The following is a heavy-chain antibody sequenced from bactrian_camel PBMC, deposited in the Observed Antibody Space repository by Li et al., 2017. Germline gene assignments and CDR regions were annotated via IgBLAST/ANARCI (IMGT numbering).Heavy chain of an antibody. D-gene: IGHD1*01. CDR2: IDGRGST. CDR1: GYDKPNYC. Sequence: HVQLVESGGEPVQAGGSLRLSCEGSGYDKPNYCMGWYRQAPGKEREGVASIDGRGSTTYDGNVMGRFTVSLDRQKGALYLQMDNLRPDDTAMYYCAADSTGGLCSDSGEYAFPDYWGQGTQVTVS. J-gene: IGHJ4*01. V-gene: IGHV3S57*01. CDR3: AADSTGGLCSDSGEYAFPDY.